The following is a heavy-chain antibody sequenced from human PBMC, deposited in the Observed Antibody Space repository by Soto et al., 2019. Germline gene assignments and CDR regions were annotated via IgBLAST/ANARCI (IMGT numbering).Heavy chain of an antibody. CDR3: ARHRIGDYPYFDY. V-gene: IGHV4-59*08. CDR1: GASIFAFY. J-gene: IGHJ4*02. D-gene: IGHD4-17*01. Sequence: SETLSLTCTVSGASIFAFYWSWIRQPPGKGPEWIGYMYYRGSTNYNPSLKSRVTISIDTFKNQFSLKLSSVTAADTAVYYCARHRIGDYPYFDYWGQGTLVTVSS. CDR2: MYYRGST.